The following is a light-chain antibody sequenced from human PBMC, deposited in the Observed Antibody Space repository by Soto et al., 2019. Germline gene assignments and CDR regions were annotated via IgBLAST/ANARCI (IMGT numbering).Light chain of an antibody. CDR3: QPYNSASIT. CDR1: QSISSW. J-gene: IGKJ5*01. Sequence: ITKRASQSISSWLAWYQQKPGKAPKLLIYDASSLESGVPSRFSGSGPETEYALAIRCLQPDGSATQNCQPYNSASITFGGGTRLEIK. CDR2: DAS. V-gene: IGKV1-5*01.